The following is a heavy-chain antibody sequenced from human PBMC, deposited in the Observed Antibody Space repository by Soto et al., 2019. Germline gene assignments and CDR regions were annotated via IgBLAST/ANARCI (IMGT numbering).Heavy chain of an antibody. Sequence: EVQXLESXGGLXXXGGSXXLSCTGSGFTFSSYAMNWVRQAPGKGLECVSTISGSGGTTYYADSVKGRFXXXXXXXXXXXXXXMSSLRAEDTAVYYCAKNGRAAAMYNWFDPWGQGTLVTVSS. CDR3: AKNGRAAAMYNWFDP. CDR1: GFTFSSYA. D-gene: IGHD6-13*01. J-gene: IGHJ5*02. V-gene: IGHV3-23*01. CDR2: ISGSGGTT.